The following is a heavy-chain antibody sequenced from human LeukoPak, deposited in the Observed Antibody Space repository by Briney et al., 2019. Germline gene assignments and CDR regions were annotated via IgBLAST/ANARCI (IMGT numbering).Heavy chain of an antibody. D-gene: IGHD3-10*01. CDR1: GFTFSSYA. V-gene: IGHV3-66*01. CDR2: IYSGGST. Sequence: GGSLRVSCAASGFTFSSYAMSWVRQAPGNGLEWVSVIYSGGSTYYADSVKGRFTISRDNSKNTLFLQMNSLRPEDTAVYYCARERITMLSEAFDIWGQGTMVTVSS. CDR3: ARERITMLSEAFDI. J-gene: IGHJ3*02.